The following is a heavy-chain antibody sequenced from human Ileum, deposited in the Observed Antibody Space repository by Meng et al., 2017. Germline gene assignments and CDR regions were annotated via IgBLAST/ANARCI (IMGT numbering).Heavy chain of an antibody. V-gene: IGHV3-74*01. D-gene: IGHD5-18*01. Sequence: GGGLWQPCSYLRLSRAGSGFTFSSYWMPWVSYGPGKGLVWVSRMYGDGRSPSYADSVKGRITTSRDNDKNTLYLPMDSVRAEDPAVYYSVRVGYSYVPLWGQGTLVTVSS. CDR2: MYGDGRSP. CDR3: VRVGYSYVPL. CDR1: GFTFSSYW. J-gene: IGHJ4*02.